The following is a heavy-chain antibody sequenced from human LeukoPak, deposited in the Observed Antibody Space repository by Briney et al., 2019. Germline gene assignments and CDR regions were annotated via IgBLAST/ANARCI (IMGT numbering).Heavy chain of an antibody. D-gene: IGHD3-10*01. CDR1: GGSFSGYY. J-gene: IGHJ1*01. V-gene: IGHV4-34*01. Sequence: SSETLSLTCAVYGGSFSGYYWSWIRQPPGKGLEWIGEINHSGSTNYNPSLKSRVTISVDTSKNQFSLKLSSVTAADTAVYYCARGRYYGSGSYYKPRGPFQHWGQGTLVTVSS. CDR3: ARGRYYGSGSYYKPRGPFQH. CDR2: INHSGST.